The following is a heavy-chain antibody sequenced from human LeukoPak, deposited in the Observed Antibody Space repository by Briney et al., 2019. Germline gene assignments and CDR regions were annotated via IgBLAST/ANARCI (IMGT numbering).Heavy chain of an antibody. V-gene: IGHV4-4*09. CDR1: GVSISSYY. CDR2: IYTSGST. J-gene: IGHJ6*03. D-gene: IGHD2-8*01. Sequence: SETLSLTCAVSGVSISSYYWSWIRQPPGKGLEWIGYIYTSGSTNYNPSLKSRVTISVDTSKNQFSLKLSSVTAADTAVYYCARHYPQMYCTNGVCTNYYMDVWGKGTTVTVSS. CDR3: ARHYPQMYCTNGVCTNYYMDV.